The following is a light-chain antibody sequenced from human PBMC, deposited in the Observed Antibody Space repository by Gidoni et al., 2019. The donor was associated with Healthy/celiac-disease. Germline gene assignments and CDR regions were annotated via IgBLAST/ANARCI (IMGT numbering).Light chain of an antibody. J-gene: IGKJ3*01. CDR3: QQYNNWPPRGIT. V-gene: IGKV3D-15*01. CDR1: QSVSSN. CDR2: GAY. Sequence: EIVMTQSPATLSVSPGDRATLSSRARQSVSSNLALYQQKPGQAHRLLIYGAYIRAPGLPVRFSGSGSGTEFTLTISSLRSEDFEVYYCQQYNNWPPRGITFGPGTKVDIK.